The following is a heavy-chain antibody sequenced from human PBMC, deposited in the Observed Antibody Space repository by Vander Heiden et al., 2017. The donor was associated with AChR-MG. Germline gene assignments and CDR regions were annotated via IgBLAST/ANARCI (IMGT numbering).Heavy chain of an antibody. V-gene: IGHV1-69*01. Sequence: QVQLVQSGAEVKKPGSSVKVSCKASGGTFNSYAISWVRQAPGQGLEWMGGIIPIFGTANYAQKFQGRVTITADESTSTAYMELSSLRSEDTAVYYCARSIVVNTSCHRYRWLVGCYYGMDVWGQGTTVTVSS. CDR2: IIPIFGTA. CDR1: GGTFNSYA. J-gene: IGHJ6*02. D-gene: IGHD2-2*02. CDR3: ARSIVVNTSCHRYRWLVGCYYGMDV.